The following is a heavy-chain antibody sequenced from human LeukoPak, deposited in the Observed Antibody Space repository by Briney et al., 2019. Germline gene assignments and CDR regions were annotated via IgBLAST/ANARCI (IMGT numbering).Heavy chain of an antibody. CDR2: ISGSGGST. CDR1: GFTVSSYY. CDR3: AIGSGSYYGAQFDY. D-gene: IGHD1-26*01. J-gene: IGHJ4*02. Sequence: GGSLRPSCAASGFTVSSYYMDWVRQAPGKGLEWVSAISGSGGSTYYADSVKGRFTISRDNSKNTLYLQMNSLRAEDTAVYYCAIGSGSYYGAQFDYWGQGTLVTVSS. V-gene: IGHV3-23*01.